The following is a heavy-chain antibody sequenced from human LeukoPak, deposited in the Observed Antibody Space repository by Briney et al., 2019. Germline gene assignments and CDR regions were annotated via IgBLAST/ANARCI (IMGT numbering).Heavy chain of an antibody. D-gene: IGHD6-13*01. CDR1: GFTFSSYG. CDR3: AKAATPGYSSSWYVDTFDY. CDR2: ISGSGGST. J-gene: IGHJ4*02. V-gene: IGHV3-23*01. Sequence: PGGSLRLSCAASGFTFSSYGMSWVRQAPGKGLEWVSGISGSGGSTYYADSVKGQFTISRDNSKNTLYLQMNSLRAEDTAVYYCAKAATPGYSSSWYVDTFDYWGQGTLVTVSS.